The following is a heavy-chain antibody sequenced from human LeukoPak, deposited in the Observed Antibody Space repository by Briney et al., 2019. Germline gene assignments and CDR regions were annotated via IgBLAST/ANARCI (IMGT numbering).Heavy chain of an antibody. CDR1: GFTFSSYA. CDR2: ISSNGGST. V-gene: IGHV3-64*01. D-gene: IGHD5-12*01. Sequence: GGSLRLSCAASGFTFSSYAMHWVRQAPGKGLEYVSAISSNGGSTYYANSVKGRFTISRDNSKNTLYLQMGSLRAEDTAVYYCARSGYAGGYYYYYYMDVWGKGTTVTISS. J-gene: IGHJ6*03. CDR3: ARSGYAGGYYYYYYMDV.